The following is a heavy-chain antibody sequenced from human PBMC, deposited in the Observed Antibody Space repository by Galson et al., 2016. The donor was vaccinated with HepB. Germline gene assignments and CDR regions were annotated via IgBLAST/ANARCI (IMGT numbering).Heavy chain of an antibody. CDR2: LNKDGSEK. D-gene: IGHD2-2*01. J-gene: IGHJ4*02. CDR3: ARTIVAVPGANDYFDY. Sequence: SLRLSCAASGFLFSDYGMHWVRQAPGKGLEWVANLNKDGSEKYYMDSVKGRFTISRDNAKNALYLQMNSLRAEDTAVYYCARTIVAVPGANDYFDYWGQGTLVTVSS. CDR1: GFLFSDYG. V-gene: IGHV3-7*01.